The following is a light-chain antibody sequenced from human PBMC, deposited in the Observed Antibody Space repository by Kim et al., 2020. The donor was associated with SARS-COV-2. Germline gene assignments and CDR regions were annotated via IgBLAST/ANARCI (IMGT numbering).Light chain of an antibody. V-gene: IGLV1-44*01. CDR3: AVWDDSLNGVV. J-gene: IGLJ2*01. CDR2: RDD. Sequence: GQRVTISCSGSRSNIGSNSVNWYQQRPGTAPKLRSYRDDERPSGVPDRFSCSKSGASASVAISGLQSEDEADYYCAVWDDSLNGVVFGGGTQLTVL. CDR1: RSNIGSNS.